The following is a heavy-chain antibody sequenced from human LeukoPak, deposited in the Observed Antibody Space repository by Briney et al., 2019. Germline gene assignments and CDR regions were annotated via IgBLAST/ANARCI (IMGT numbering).Heavy chain of an antibody. J-gene: IGHJ6*02. Sequence: PGGSLRLFCAASGFNFGTYAMNWVRQAPGKGLEWVSSISGSTGSTYYADSVKGRFTISRDNSKNTLSLQMKSLRADDTAVYYCARDGEPRYWGSGFYYGMDVWGQGATVTVSS. CDR3: ARDGEPRYWGSGFYYGMDV. CDR2: ISGSTGST. D-gene: IGHD7-27*01. CDR1: GFNFGTYA. V-gene: IGHV3-23*01.